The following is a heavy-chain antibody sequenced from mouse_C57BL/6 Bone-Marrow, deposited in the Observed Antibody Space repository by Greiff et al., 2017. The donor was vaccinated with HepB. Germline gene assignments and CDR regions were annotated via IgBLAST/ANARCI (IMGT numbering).Heavy chain of an antibody. CDR3: ARSPYDYDGDYYAMDY. V-gene: IGHV1-61*01. Sequence: QVQLKQPGAELVRPGSSVKLSCKASGYTFTSYWMDWVKQRPGQGLEWIGNIYPSDSETHYNQKFKDKATLTVDKSSSTAYMQLSSLTSEDSAVYYCARSPYDYDGDYYAMDYWGQGTSVTVSS. CDR2: IYPSDSET. D-gene: IGHD2-4*01. CDR1: GYTFTSYW. J-gene: IGHJ4*01.